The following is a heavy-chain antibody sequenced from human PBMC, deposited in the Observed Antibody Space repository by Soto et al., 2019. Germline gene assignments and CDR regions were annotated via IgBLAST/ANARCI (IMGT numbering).Heavy chain of an antibody. Sequence: ASVKVSCKASGYTFTSYAMHWVRQAPGQRLEWMGWINAGNGNTKYSQKFQGRVTITRDTSASTAYMELSSLRSEDTAVYYCARSIVVVTALDYWGQGTPVTVS. J-gene: IGHJ4*02. V-gene: IGHV1-3*01. CDR3: ARSIVVVTALDY. CDR1: GYTFTSYA. CDR2: INAGNGNT. D-gene: IGHD2-21*02.